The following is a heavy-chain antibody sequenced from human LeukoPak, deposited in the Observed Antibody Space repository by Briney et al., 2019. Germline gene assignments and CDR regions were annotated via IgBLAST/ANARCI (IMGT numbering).Heavy chain of an antibody. CDR2: IYYSGST. Sequence: PSETLSLTCTVSGGSISSSSYYWGWIRPPPGKGLEWIGSIYYSGSTYYNPSLKSRVTISVDTSKNQFSLKLSSVTAADTAVYYCASRVVVAGTSYFDYWGQGTLVTVSS. J-gene: IGHJ4*02. V-gene: IGHV4-39*07. CDR3: ASRVVVAGTSYFDY. D-gene: IGHD6-19*01. CDR1: GGSISSSSYY.